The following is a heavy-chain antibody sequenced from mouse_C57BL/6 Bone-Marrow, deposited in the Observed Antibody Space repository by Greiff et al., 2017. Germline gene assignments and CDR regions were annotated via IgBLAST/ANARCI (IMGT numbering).Heavy chain of an antibody. D-gene: IGHD1-1*01. CDR1: GFTFSSYA. J-gene: IGHJ1*03. CDR3: TRDWGLYYYGSSWYFDV. Sequence: EVQLVESGEGLVKPGGSLKLSCAASGFTFSSYAMSWVRQTPEKRLEWVAYISSGGDYIYYADTVKGRFTISRDNARNTLYLQMSSLKSEDTAMYYCTRDWGLYYYGSSWYFDVWGTGTTVTVSS. CDR2: ISSGGDYI. V-gene: IGHV5-9-1*02.